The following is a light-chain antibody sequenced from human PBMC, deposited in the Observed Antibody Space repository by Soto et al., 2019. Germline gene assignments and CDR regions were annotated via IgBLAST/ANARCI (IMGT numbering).Light chain of an antibody. J-gene: IGKJ1*01. CDR2: KAS. CDR1: QSISSW. Sequence: DIQMTQSPSTLSASVEDRVTITCRASQSISSWLAWYQHKPGKAPKLLIYKASSLESGVPSRFSGSGSGTEFTLTISTLQPEDFASYYCLQYNSHSWTFGQGTKVEIK. V-gene: IGKV1-5*03. CDR3: LQYNSHSWT.